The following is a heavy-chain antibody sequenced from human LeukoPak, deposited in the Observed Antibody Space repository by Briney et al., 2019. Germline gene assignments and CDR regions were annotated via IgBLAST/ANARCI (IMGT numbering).Heavy chain of an antibody. V-gene: IGHV4-39*07. Sequence: SETLSLTCTVSADSISGSTYYWGWIRQPPGKGLEWIGSVCSSGTTYYNPSLKSRVTISADTSKNQFSLKLNSVTAADTAVYYCSRESPGTTISHWGQGTLVTVSS. J-gene: IGHJ4*02. D-gene: IGHD1-1*01. CDR1: ADSISGSTYY. CDR2: VCSSGTT. CDR3: SRESPGTTISH.